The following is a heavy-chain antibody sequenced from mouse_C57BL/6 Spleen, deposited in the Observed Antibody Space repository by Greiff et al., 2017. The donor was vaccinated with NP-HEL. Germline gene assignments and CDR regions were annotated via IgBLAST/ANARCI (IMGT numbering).Heavy chain of an antibody. V-gene: IGHV7-3*01. Sequence: EVQLVESGGGLVQPGGSLSLSCAASGFTFTDYYMSWVRQPPGKALEWLGFIRNKANGYTTEYSASVKGRFTISRDNSQSILYLQMNALRAEDSATYYCARYTYYAGYFDVWGTGTTVTVSS. D-gene: IGHD2-10*01. J-gene: IGHJ1*03. CDR2: IRNKANGYTT. CDR1: GFTFTDYY. CDR3: ARYTYYAGYFDV.